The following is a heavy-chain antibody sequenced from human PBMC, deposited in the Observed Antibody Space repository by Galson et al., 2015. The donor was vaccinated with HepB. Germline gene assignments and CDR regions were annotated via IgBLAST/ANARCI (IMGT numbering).Heavy chain of an antibody. CDR3: ATWAYYYDSSGYYHPYGAFDI. J-gene: IGHJ3*02. CDR2: FDPEDGET. V-gene: IGHV1-24*01. Sequence: SVKVSCKVSGYTLTELSMHWVRQAPGKGLEWMGGFDPEDGETIYAQKFQGRVTMTEDTSTDTAYMELSSLRSEDTGVYYCATWAYYYDSSGYYHPYGAFDIWGQGTMVTVSS. CDR1: GYTLTELS. D-gene: IGHD3-22*01.